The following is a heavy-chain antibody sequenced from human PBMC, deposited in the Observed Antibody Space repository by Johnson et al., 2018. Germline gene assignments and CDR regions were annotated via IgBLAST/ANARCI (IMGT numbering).Heavy chain of an antibody. V-gene: IGHV5-51*01. CDR3: ARHLIEVVATMGDYYYYMDV. J-gene: IGHJ6*03. CDR1: GYSFTSYW. D-gene: IGHD5-12*01. Sequence: EQLVQSGAEVKKPGESLKISCKGSGYSFTSYWIGWVRPMPGKGLEWMGIIYPGDSDTRSIPAFQGPVTISADKSISTAYRQWSSLKASDTAMYYCARHLIEVVATMGDYYYYMDVWGKGTTVTVSS. CDR2: IYPGDSDT.